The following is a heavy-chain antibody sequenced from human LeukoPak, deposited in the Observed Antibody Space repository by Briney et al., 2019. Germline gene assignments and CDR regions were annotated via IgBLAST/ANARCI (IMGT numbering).Heavy chain of an antibody. CDR3: AKGGYSANWRNYFDY. Sequence: GGSLRLSCAASGFTFSSNAMSWVRQAPGKGLEWVSTISETGDRYDADSVKGRFTISRDNSKNRVDLQMNSLRAEDTAVYYCAKGGYSANWRNYFDYWGQGTLVTVSS. V-gene: IGHV3-23*01. CDR2: ISETGDR. D-gene: IGHD6-13*01. CDR1: GFTFSSNA. J-gene: IGHJ4*02.